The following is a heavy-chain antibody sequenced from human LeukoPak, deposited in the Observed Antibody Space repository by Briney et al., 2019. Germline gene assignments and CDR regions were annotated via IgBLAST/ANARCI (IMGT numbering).Heavy chain of an antibody. Sequence: GGSQRLSCVASRFTFSTYAMAWVRQAPGKKLECVAVITGGGTNTYHADSVKGRFTISRDNSKNTLSLQMNSLRVEDTAKYYCAKGTLESCSGSRCYPFDYWGRGTLVTVSS. CDR3: AKGTLESCSGSRCYPFDY. V-gene: IGHV3-23*01. D-gene: IGHD2-15*01. J-gene: IGHJ4*02. CDR1: RFTFSTYA. CDR2: ITGGGTNT.